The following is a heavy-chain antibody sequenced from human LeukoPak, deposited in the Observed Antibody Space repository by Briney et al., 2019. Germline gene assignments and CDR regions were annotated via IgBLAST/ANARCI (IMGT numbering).Heavy chain of an antibody. J-gene: IGHJ2*01. CDR2: IYYSGST. CDR3: ARHYYDSSDRYWYFDL. CDR1: GGSISSSSYY. V-gene: IGHV4-39*01. D-gene: IGHD3-22*01. Sequence: KPSETLSLTCTVSGGSISSSSYYWGWIRQPPGKGLEWIGSIYYSGSTYYNPSLKSRVTISVDTSKNQFSLKLSSVTAADRAVYYCARHYYDSSDRYWYFDLWGRGTLVTVSS.